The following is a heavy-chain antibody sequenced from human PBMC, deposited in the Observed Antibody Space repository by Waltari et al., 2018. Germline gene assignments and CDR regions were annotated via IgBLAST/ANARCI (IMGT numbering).Heavy chain of an antibody. Sequence: QVQLVESGGGVVQPGRSLRLSCAASGFTFSSYGLHWVRQAPGKGLEWVAVISYDGSNKYYADSVKGRFTISRDNSKNTLYLQMNSLRAEDTAVYYCAKDRGFLEWLPFDYWGQGTLVTVSS. CDR3: AKDRGFLEWLPFDY. CDR2: ISYDGSNK. D-gene: IGHD3-3*01. V-gene: IGHV3-30*18. CDR1: GFTFSSYG. J-gene: IGHJ4*02.